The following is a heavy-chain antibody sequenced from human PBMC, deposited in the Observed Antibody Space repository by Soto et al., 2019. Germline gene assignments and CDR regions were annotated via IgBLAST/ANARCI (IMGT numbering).Heavy chain of an antibody. D-gene: IGHD2-2*01. CDR3: TTQPQIVVVPAVTGPFDY. CDR1: GFTFSNAW. J-gene: IGHJ4*02. Sequence: GSLRLSCAASGFTFSNAWMSWVRQAPGKGLEWVGRIKSKTDGGTTDYAAPVKGRFTISRDDSKNTLYLQMNGLKTEDTAVYYCTTQPQIVVVPAVTGPFDYWGQGTLVTVSS. CDR2: IKSKTDGGTT. V-gene: IGHV3-15*01.